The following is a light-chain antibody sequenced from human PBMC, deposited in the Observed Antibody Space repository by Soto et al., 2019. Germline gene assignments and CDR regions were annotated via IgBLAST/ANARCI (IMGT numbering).Light chain of an antibody. CDR1: QSVSSN. Sequence: EIVMTQSPATLSVSPGERATLSCRASQSVSSNLAWYQQKPGQAPRLLIYGASTRATGIPARFSGSGSGTEFTLTISSLQSEDFAVYYCQQYNKWGTFGQGTK. CDR2: GAS. J-gene: IGKJ1*01. CDR3: QQYNKWGT. V-gene: IGKV3-15*01.